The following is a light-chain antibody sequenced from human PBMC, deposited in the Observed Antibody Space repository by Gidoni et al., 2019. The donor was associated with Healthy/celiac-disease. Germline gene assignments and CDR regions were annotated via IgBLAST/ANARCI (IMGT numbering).Light chain of an antibody. CDR1: QDISNY. CDR3: QQYDNRPLT. J-gene: IGKJ3*01. CDR2: DAS. Sequence: DIQMTQSPSSLSASVGDRVTITCQESQDISNYLNWYQQKPGKAPKLLIYDASNLETGVPSRFSGSGSGTDFTCTISSLQPEDIATYYCQQYDNRPLTCXPXTKVDIK. V-gene: IGKV1-33*01.